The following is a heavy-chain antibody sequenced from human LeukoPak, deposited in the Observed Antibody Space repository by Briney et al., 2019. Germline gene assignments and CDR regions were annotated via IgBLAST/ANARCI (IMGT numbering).Heavy chain of an antibody. CDR1: GGSISPYY. Sequence: SETLSLTCIVSGGSISPYYWTWIRQPPGKGLEWIGYIYYSGYTDYNPSLKGRVTISVDTSKNQLSLRLGSVTAADTAVYHCARGLPGYSGGDDAFDNWGQGTMVTVSS. V-gene: IGHV4-59*01. CDR3: ARGLPGYSGGDDAFDN. D-gene: IGHD6-19*01. CDR2: IYYSGYT. J-gene: IGHJ3*02.